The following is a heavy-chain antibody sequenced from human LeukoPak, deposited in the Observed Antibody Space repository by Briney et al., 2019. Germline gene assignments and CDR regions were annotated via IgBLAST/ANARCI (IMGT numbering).Heavy chain of an antibody. J-gene: IGHJ4*02. CDR3: ARDSGVSSAFNFDY. D-gene: IGHD6-19*01. Sequence: AASVKVSCKASGYTFTGYYMHWVRQAPGQGLEWMGWINPNSGGTNYAQKFQGRVTMTRDTSISTAYMELSRLRSDDTAVYYCARDSGVSSAFNFDYWGQGTLVTVSS. V-gene: IGHV1-2*02. CDR1: GYTFTGYY. CDR2: INPNSGGT.